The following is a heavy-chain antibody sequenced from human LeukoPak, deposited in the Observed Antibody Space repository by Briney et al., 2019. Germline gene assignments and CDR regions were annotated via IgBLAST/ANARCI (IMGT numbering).Heavy chain of an antibody. CDR3: ASRQGSGSLDY. CDR2: ISYDGSNK. J-gene: IGHJ4*02. V-gene: IGHV3-30*04. Sequence: GGSLRLSCAASGFTFSSYAMHWVRQAPGKGLEWVAVISYDGSNKYYADSVKGRFTISRDNSKNTLYLQMNSLRAEDTAVYYCASRQGSGSLDYWGQGTLVTVSS. D-gene: IGHD1-26*01. CDR1: GFTFSSYA.